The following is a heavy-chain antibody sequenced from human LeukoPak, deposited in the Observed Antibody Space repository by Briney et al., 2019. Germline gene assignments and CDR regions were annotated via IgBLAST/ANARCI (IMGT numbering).Heavy chain of an antibody. D-gene: IGHD3-22*01. CDR2: IIPIFGTA. V-gene: IGHV1-69*13. Sequence: ASVKVSCKASGGTLSRYAISWVRQAPGQGLEWMGGIIPIFGTANYAQKFQGRVTITADESTSTAYMELSSLRSEDTAVYYCARVYLKRDYYDSSGYYSFDYWGQGTLVTVSS. CDR1: GGTLSRYA. CDR3: ARVYLKRDYYDSSGYYSFDY. J-gene: IGHJ4*02.